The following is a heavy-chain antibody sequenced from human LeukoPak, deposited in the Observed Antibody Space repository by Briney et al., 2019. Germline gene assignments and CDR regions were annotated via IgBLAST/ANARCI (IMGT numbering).Heavy chain of an antibody. Sequence: GGSLRLSCAASGFTVSSNYMSWVRQAPGKGLEWVSVIYSGGSTYYADSVKGRFTISRDNSKNTLYLQMNSLRAEDMAVYYCAGLYSSGYLRTVDYWGQGTLVTVSS. CDR1: GFTVSSNY. CDR2: IYSGGST. D-gene: IGHD3-22*01. CDR3: AGLYSSGYLRTVDY. J-gene: IGHJ4*02. V-gene: IGHV3-53*01.